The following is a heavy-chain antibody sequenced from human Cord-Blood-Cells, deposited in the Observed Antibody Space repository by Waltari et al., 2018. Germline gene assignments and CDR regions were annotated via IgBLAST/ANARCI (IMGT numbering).Heavy chain of an antibody. Sequence: QVQLQESGPGLVKPSETLSLTCTVPGGPISSYYWSWIRQPPGKGLEWIGYIYYSGSTNYNPSLKSRVTISVDTSKNQFSLKLSSVTAADTAVYYCARWVGYYYGSGSYAFDIWGQGTMVTVSS. D-gene: IGHD3-10*01. V-gene: IGHV4-59*01. J-gene: IGHJ3*02. CDR3: ARWVGYYYGSGSYAFDI. CDR1: GGPISSYY. CDR2: IYYSGST.